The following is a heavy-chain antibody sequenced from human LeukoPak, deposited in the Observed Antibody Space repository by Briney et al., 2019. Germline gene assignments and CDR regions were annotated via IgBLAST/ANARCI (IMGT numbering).Heavy chain of an antibody. J-gene: IGHJ3*02. CDR1: GFTFSSYG. CDR3: ARDVSDLGAFDI. D-gene: IGHD3-16*01. V-gene: IGHV3-33*01. Sequence: PGGSLTLSCAAAGFTFSSYGMHWVRQAPGNGLGWVAVIWYDGSNKYYADSVKGRFTISRDNSKNTLYLQMNSLRAEDTAVYYCARDVSDLGAFDIWGQGTMVTVSS. CDR2: IWYDGSNK.